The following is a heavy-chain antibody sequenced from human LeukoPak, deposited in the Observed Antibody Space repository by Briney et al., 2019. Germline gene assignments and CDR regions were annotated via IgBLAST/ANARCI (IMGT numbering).Heavy chain of an antibody. Sequence: SETLSLTCTVSGGSISSGGYYWRWIRQHPGKGLEWIGYIYYSGSAYYNPSLKSRVTISVDTSENQFSLKLSSVTAADTAVYYCARVNYGSATKEDYWGQGTLVTVSS. V-gene: IGHV4-31*03. CDR3: ARVNYGSATKEDY. D-gene: IGHD3-10*01. J-gene: IGHJ4*02. CDR1: GGSISSGGYY. CDR2: IYYSGSA.